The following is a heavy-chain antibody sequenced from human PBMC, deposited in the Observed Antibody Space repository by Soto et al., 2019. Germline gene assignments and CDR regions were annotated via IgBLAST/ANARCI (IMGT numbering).Heavy chain of an antibody. D-gene: IGHD2-15*01. Sequence: SETLSLTCTVSGSLSAYYWSWIRQPPGKGLEWIGYIYYSGSTNYNPSLKSRVTISVDRSKNQFSLKLSSVTAADTAVYYCARGQVVAAQHWGQGTLVTVS. V-gene: IGHV4-59*12. CDR1: GSLSAYY. CDR2: IYYSGST. J-gene: IGHJ4*02. CDR3: ARGQVVAAQH.